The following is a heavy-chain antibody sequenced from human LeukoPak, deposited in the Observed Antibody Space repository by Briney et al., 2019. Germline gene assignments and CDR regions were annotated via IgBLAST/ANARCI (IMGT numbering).Heavy chain of an antibody. CDR3: ARTSSGIAVAGTPFDY. D-gene: IGHD6-19*01. V-gene: IGHV3-66*01. Sequence: PGGSLRLSCAASGFTVSSNYMSWVRQAPGKGLEWVSVIYSGGSTYYADSVKGRFTISRDNSKNTLYLQMNSLRAEDTAVYYCARTSSGIAVAGTPFDYWGQGTLVTVSS. CDR2: IYSGGST. J-gene: IGHJ4*02. CDR1: GFTVSSNY.